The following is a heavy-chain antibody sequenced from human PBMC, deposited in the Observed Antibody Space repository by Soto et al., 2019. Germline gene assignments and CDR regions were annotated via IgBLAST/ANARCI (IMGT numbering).Heavy chain of an antibody. CDR3: ARSFRGYSGYSGY. CDR1: GFTFSDYY. V-gene: IGHV3-11*05. J-gene: IGHJ4*02. Sequence: QVQLVESGGGLVKPGGCLRLSCAASGFTFSDYYMSWIRQAPGKGLEWVSYISSSGSDTNYADSVKGRFTVSRDNAKNSLNLKMNSRGAEETAVYYCARSFRGYSGYSGYWGREPWSPSPQ. CDR2: ISSSGSDT. D-gene: IGHD5-12*01.